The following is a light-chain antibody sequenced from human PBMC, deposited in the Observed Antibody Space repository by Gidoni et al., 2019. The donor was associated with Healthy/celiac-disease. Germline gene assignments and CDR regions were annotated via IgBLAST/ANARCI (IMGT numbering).Light chain of an antibody. CDR2: AAS. J-gene: IGKJ3*01. V-gene: IGKV1-39*01. CDR3: QQRYSTPLT. CDR1: QSISSY. Sequence: DSQMTQSPSSLSASVGDRVTITCRASQSISSYLNWYQQKPGKAPKLLIYAASSLQSGVPSRFSGSGSGTDFTLTISSLQPEDYATYYCQQRYSTPLTFGRGTKVDIK.